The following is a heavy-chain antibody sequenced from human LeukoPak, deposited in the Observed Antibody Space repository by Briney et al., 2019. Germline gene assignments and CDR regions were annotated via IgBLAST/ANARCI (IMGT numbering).Heavy chain of an antibody. D-gene: IGHD1-26*01. Sequence: GGSLRLSCAASGFTFSSYSMNWVRQAPGKGLEWVSSISSSGSYIYYADSVKGRFTISRDNAKNSLYLQMNSLRAEDTAVYYCARDLSLGARRGIFAYWGQGTLVTVSS. CDR1: GFTFSSYS. V-gene: IGHV3-21*01. CDR3: ARDLSLGARRGIFAY. J-gene: IGHJ4*02. CDR2: ISSSGSYI.